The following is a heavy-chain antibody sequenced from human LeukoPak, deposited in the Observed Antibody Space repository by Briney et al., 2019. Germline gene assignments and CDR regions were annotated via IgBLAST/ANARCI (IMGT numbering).Heavy chain of an antibody. CDR1: GYTFTSYY. J-gene: IGHJ6*02. Sequence: ASVKVSCKASGYTFTSYYMHWVRQAPGQGLEWMGIINPSGGSTSYAQKFQGRVTMTRDTSTSTVYMELSSLRPEDTAVYYCARMGRGWLHYYYGMDVWGQGTTVTVSS. V-gene: IGHV1-46*01. CDR2: INPSGGST. CDR3: ARMGRGWLHYYYGMDV. D-gene: IGHD3-10*01.